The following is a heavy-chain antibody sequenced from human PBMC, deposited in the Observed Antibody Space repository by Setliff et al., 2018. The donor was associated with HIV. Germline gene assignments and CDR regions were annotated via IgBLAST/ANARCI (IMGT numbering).Heavy chain of an antibody. V-gene: IGHV4-59*08. CDR2: IYYSGST. CDR3: ASTGYSSGWYYFDY. Sequence: LSLTCTVSGGSISSYYWSWIRQPPGKGLEWIGYIYYSGSTNYNPSLKSRVTISVDTSKNQFSLKLSSVTAADTAVYYCASTGYSSGWYYFDYWGQGTLVTVSS. J-gene: IGHJ4*02. D-gene: IGHD6-19*01. CDR1: GGSISSYY.